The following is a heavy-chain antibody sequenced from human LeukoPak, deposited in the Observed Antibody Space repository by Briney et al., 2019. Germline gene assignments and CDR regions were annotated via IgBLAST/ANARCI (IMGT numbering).Heavy chain of an antibody. CDR3: AKDPAVCGGSCDPSDAFDI. V-gene: IGHV3-30*18. CDR1: GFTFSSYG. J-gene: IGHJ3*02. CDR2: ISYDGSNK. Sequence: PGGSLRLSCAASGFTFSSYGMHWVRQAPGKGLEWVAVISYDGSNKYYADSVKGRFTISRDNSKNTLYLQMNSLRAEDTAVYYCAKDPAVCGGSCDPSDAFDIWGQGTMVTVSS. D-gene: IGHD2-15*01.